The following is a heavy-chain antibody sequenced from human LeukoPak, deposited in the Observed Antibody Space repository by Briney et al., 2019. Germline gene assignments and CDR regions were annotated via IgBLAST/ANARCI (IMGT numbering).Heavy chain of an antibody. V-gene: IGHV1-2*02. J-gene: IGHJ5*02. CDR1: GYTFTGYY. CDR3: ARGVWFGELFWFDP. D-gene: IGHD3-10*01. Sequence: ASVTVSCKASGYTFTGYYMHWVRQAPGQGLEWMGWINPNSGDTNFAQKLQGRVTMTTDTSTSTAYMELRSLRSDDTAVYYCARGVWFGELFWFDPWGQGTLVTVSS. CDR2: INPNSGDT.